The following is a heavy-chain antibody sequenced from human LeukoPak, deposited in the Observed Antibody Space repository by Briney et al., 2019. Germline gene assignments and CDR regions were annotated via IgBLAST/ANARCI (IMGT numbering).Heavy chain of an antibody. CDR1: GYTFTSYY. CDR2: INPSGGST. V-gene: IGHV1-46*01. D-gene: IGHD3-16*02. Sequence: GASVKVSCKASGYTFTSYYMHWVRQAPGQGLEWMGIINPSGGSTSYAQKFQGRVTMTRDASTSTVYMELSSLRSEDTAVYYCARQRLGELSLSRWGQGTLVTVSS. CDR3: ARQRLGELSLSR. J-gene: IGHJ4*02.